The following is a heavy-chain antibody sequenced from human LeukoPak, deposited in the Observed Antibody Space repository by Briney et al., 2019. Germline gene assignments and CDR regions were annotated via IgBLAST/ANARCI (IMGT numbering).Heavy chain of an antibody. J-gene: IGHJ5*02. D-gene: IGHD4-23*01. V-gene: IGHV3-48*02. CDR3: VRDRAGGNSVWFDP. Sequence: GGSPRLSCAASGFTFGSYSMDWVRQAPGKGREWISFISSSSGTIYYADCVKGRFTISRDNAKNSLYLQMNSLRDEDTAVYYCVRDRAGGNSVWFDPWGQGTLVTVSS. CDR1: GFTFGSYS. CDR2: ISSSSGTI.